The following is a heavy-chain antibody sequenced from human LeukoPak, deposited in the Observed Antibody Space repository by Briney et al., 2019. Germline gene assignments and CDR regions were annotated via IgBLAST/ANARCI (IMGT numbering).Heavy chain of an antibody. CDR2: INPSGGST. V-gene: IGHV1-46*01. J-gene: IGHJ4*02. D-gene: IGHD3-22*01. CDR1: GYTFTIYY. CDR3: ARGAPVLQDSSGYPVNLDY. Sequence: ASVKVSSKASGYTFTIYYMHWVRQAPGQGLEWMGIINPSGGSTSYAQKFQGRVTMTRDTSTSTVYMELSSLRSEDTAVYYCARGAPVLQDSSGYPVNLDYWGQGTLVTVSS.